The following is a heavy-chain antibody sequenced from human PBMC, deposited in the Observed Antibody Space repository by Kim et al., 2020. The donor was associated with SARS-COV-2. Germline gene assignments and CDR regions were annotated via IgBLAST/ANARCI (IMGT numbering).Heavy chain of an antibody. V-gene: IGHV3-30*04. D-gene: IGHD6-19*01. Sequence: GGSLRLSCAASGFTFSSSAMHWVRQAPGKGLEWEAVISYDGSNKYYVESVKGRFTISRDNSKNTLYLQRNSLRAEDTAVYYCATPRDHYSRGWCSSFDYWGQGTLVTVSS. J-gene: IGHJ4*02. CDR3: ATPRDHYSRGWCSSFDY. CDR1: GFTFSSSA. CDR2: ISYDGSNK.